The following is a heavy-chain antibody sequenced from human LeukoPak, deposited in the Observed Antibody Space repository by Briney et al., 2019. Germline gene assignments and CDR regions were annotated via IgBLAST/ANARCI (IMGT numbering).Heavy chain of an antibody. J-gene: IGHJ4*02. V-gene: IGHV4-34*01. D-gene: IGHD4-17*01. Sequence: SETLSLTCAIYGGSFSGYYWSWIRQPPGKGLEWIGEINHSGSTNYNPSLKSRVTISVDTSKNQFSLRLSSVTAADTAVYYCARRGATTVRMGRRLYYFDYWGQGTLVTVSS. CDR2: INHSGST. CDR3: ARRGATTVRMGRRLYYFDY. CDR1: GGSFSGYY.